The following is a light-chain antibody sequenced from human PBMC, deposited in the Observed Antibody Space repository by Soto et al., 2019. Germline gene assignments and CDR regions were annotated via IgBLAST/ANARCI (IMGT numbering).Light chain of an antibody. CDR3: QQYNNWSWT. CDR2: GTS. J-gene: IGKJ1*01. CDR1: QTVSSN. Sequence: IVMTQSPTTLSVTPGERATLSCRASQTVSSNLAWYQQKPGQAPRLLIYGTSTRATGIPARFSGSGSGTEFTLTISSLQSEDFAVYYCQQYNNWSWTFGQ. V-gene: IGKV3-15*01.